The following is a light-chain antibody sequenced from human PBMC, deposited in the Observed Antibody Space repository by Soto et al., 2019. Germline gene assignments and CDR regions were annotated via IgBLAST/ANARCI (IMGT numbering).Light chain of an antibody. CDR2: GAS. Sequence: EIVMTQSPATLSVSPGERATLSCRPSQSISNNLAWYQQKPGQAPRLLIYGASTRATGIPTRFSGRGSGTEFTLTISSLQPEDFAVYYCQHGKTFGQGTKVEIK. J-gene: IGKJ1*01. CDR1: QSISNN. CDR3: QHGKT. V-gene: IGKV3-15*01.